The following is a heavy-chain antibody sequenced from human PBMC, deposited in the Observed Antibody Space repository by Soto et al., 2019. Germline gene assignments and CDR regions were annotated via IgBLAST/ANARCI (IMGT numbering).Heavy chain of an antibody. D-gene: IGHD3-10*01. Sequence: PGGSLRLSCAASGFTFSSYWMSWVRQAPGKGLEWVANIKQDGSEKYYVDSVKGRFTISRDNAKNSLYLQMNSLRAEDTAVYYCARALLFRGVAYYFDYWGQGTLVTVSS. J-gene: IGHJ4*02. V-gene: IGHV3-7*01. CDR3: ARALLFRGVAYYFDY. CDR1: GFTFSSYW. CDR2: IKQDGSEK.